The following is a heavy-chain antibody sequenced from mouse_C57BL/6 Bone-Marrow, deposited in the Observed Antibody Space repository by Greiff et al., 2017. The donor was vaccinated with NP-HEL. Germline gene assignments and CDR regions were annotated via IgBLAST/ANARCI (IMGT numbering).Heavy chain of an antibody. J-gene: IGHJ3*01. CDR3: TTPYSNPFAY. D-gene: IGHD2-5*01. Sequence: VQLQQSGAELVRPGASVKLSFTASGFNIKDDYMHWVKQRPEQGLEWIGWLDPENGDTEYASKFQGKATITADTPSNTAYLQLSSLTSEDTAVYYCTTPYSNPFAYWGQGTLVTVSA. CDR1: GFNIKDDY. V-gene: IGHV14-4*01. CDR2: LDPENGDT.